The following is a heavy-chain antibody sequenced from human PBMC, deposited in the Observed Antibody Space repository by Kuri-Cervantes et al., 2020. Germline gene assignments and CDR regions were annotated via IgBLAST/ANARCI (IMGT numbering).Heavy chain of an antibody. Sequence: GGSLRLSCTGSGYSFSKNCIAWVRQMHGKGLEFVWIIYPGDSNTKYSPAFQGRVTISVDKSITNASQQWSSLKASDTAMYYCGRLADLTGLDYWGQGTLVTVSS. CDR1: GYSFSKNC. CDR2: IYPGDSNT. CDR3: GRLADLTGLDY. D-gene: IGHD3-9*01. V-gene: IGHV5-51*01. J-gene: IGHJ4*02.